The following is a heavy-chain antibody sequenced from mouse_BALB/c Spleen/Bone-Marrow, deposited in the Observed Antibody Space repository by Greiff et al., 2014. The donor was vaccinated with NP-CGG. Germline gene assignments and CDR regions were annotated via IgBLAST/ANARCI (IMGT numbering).Heavy chain of an antibody. CDR1: GFTFTDYY. J-gene: IGHJ1*01. D-gene: IGHD2-1*01. Sequence: DVKLVESGGGLVQPGGSLRLSCATSGFTFTDYYMSWVRRPPGKALGWLGFIRNKANGYTTEYSASVKGRFTISRDNSQSILYLQMNTLRAEDSATYYCARDKNYGSYWYFDVWGAGTTVTVSS. CDR3: ARDKNYGSYWYFDV. V-gene: IGHV7-3*02. CDR2: IRNKANGYTT.